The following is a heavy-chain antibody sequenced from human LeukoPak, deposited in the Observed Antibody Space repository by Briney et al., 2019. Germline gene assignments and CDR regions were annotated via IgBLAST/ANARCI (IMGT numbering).Heavy chain of an antibody. CDR1: GGTFSSYT. J-gene: IGHJ6*03. CDR3: ARDLGRDYDFWSGYYRYYYYYYMDV. Sequence: SVKVSCKASGGTFSSYTISWVRQAPGQGLEWMGRIIPILGIANYAQKLQGRVTITADKSTSTAYMELSSLRSEDTAVYYCARDLGRDYDFWSGYYRYYYYYYMDVWGKGTTVTVSS. CDR2: IIPILGIA. D-gene: IGHD3-3*01. V-gene: IGHV1-69*04.